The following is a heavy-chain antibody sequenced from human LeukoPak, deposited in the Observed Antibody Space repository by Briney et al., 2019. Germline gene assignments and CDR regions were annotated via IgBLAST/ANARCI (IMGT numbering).Heavy chain of an antibody. Sequence: SVKGRFTISRDNSKNTLYLQMNSLRAEDTAVYYCASGLDGWEVYDLACPFDYWGQGTLVTVSS. CDR3: ASGLDGWEVYDLACPFDY. J-gene: IGHJ4*02. D-gene: IGHD3/OR15-3a*01. V-gene: IGHV3-30*01.